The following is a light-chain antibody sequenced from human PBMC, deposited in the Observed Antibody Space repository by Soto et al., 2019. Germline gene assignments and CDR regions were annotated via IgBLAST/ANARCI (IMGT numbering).Light chain of an antibody. CDR3: QQYNVWPLT. CDR2: VAS. Sequence: EIVMTQSPATLSVSPGERATLSCRASQRVSSNLAWYQQKPGQTPKLLIYVASTRATGIPARFSGSGSGIEITLPISSLQSEDFAVYYCQQYNVWPLTFGGWTKVEFK. V-gene: IGKV3-15*01. J-gene: IGKJ4*01. CDR1: QRVSSN.